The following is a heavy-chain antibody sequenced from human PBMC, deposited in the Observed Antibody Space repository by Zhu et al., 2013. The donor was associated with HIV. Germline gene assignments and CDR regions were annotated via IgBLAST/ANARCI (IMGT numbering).Heavy chain of an antibody. CDR3: ARRVCSGSSQPLLIF. CDR1: GYTFNDHD. J-gene: IGHJ4*02. V-gene: IGHV1-2*02. CDR2: LNPKSGGT. D-gene: IGHD3-10*02. Sequence: QVQLVQSGAEVKKPGASLKVSCRAFGYTFNDHDIHWVRQAPGEGPQWMGWLNPKSGGTKYAQKFQGRVTMTSDTSISTAYMELRGLRSGDTATYFCARRVCSGSSQPLLIFRGQGTLVIVSS.